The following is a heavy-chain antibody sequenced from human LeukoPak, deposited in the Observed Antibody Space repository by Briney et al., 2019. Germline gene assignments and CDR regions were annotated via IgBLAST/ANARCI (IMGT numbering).Heavy chain of an antibody. CDR3: ARASSLWFGGPGWFDP. CDR2: INHSGST. J-gene: IGHJ5*02. V-gene: IGHV4-34*01. D-gene: IGHD3-10*01. Sequence: PSETLSLTCAVYGGSFSGYYWSWIRQPPGKGLEWIGEINHSGSTNYNPSLKSRVTISVDTSKNQFSLKLSSVTAADTAVYYCARASSLWFGGPGWFDPWGQGTLVTVSS. CDR1: GGSFSGYY.